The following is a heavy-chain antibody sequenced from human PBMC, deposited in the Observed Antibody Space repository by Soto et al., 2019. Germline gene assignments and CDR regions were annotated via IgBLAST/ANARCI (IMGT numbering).Heavy chain of an antibody. Sequence: ASVKVSGKASGYTFTSYYMHWVRQAPGQGLEWMGIINPSGGSTSYAQKFQGRVTMTRDTSTSTVYMELSSLRSEDTAVYYCARSHFPSNYYYDSSGSQGDYYYGMDVWGQGTTVTVSS. J-gene: IGHJ6*02. CDR2: INPSGGST. V-gene: IGHV1-46*01. D-gene: IGHD3-22*01. CDR3: ARSHFPSNYYYDSSGSQGDYYYGMDV. CDR1: GYTFTSYY.